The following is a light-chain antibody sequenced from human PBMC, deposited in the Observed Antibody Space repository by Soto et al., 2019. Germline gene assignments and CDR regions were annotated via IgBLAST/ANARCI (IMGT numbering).Light chain of an antibody. CDR2: DAS. CDR3: QQSDDFPT. CDR1: QDINNF. J-gene: IGKJ5*01. Sequence: DIQLTQSPSSLSASVGDRVTITCQASQDINNFVNWFQQKPGKAPKLLIYDASTLKPGVPSRFSGSGSGTDFRFTISSLQPEDFATYFCQQSDDFPTFGQGTRLEIK. V-gene: IGKV1-33*01.